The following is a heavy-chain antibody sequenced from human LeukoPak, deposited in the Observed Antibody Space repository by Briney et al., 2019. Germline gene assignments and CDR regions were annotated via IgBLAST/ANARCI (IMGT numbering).Heavy chain of an antibody. V-gene: IGHV3-74*01. D-gene: IGHD3-10*01. J-gene: IGHJ6*03. CDR1: GFTFSSYW. Sequence: PGGSLRLSCVASGFTFSSYWMHWVSQDPRKGLVWVSRINGDGRNINYADSVRGRFTISRDNAKNTLYLQMNTLRVEDTAVYYCARESTTMVRGVIINYYYYYMDVWGKGTTVAVSS. CDR3: ARESTTMVRGVIINYYYYYMDV. CDR2: INGDGRNI.